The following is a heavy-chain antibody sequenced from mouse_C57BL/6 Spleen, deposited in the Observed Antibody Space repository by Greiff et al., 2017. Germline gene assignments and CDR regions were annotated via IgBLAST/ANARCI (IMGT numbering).Heavy chain of an antibody. J-gene: IGHJ2*01. CDR3: ARERGVVFDY. Sequence: VQLQQSGPELVKPGASVKISCKASGYAFSSSWMNWVKQRPGKGLEWIGRIYPGDGDTNYNGKFKGKATLTADKSSSTAYMQLSSLTSEDSAVYFCARERGVVFDYWGQGTTLTVSS. V-gene: IGHV1-82*01. CDR1: GYAFSSSW. CDR2: IYPGDGDT. D-gene: IGHD1-1*01.